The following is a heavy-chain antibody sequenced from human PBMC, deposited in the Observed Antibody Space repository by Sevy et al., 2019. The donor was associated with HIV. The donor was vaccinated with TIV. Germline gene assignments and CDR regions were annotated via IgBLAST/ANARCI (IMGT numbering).Heavy chain of an antibody. CDR3: ARGDYYDSSGFYIDAFDV. J-gene: IGHJ3*01. CDR2: IKPDGREG. V-gene: IGHV3-7*04. CDR1: GFTFSSYW. Sequence: GGSLRLSCTASGFTFSSYWMSWVHQAPGRGLEWVANIKPDGREGYYVDSVKGRFTISRDNAKNSLYLQMNSLRAGDTAVYYCARGDYYDSSGFYIDAFDVWGQGTMVTVSS. D-gene: IGHD3-22*01.